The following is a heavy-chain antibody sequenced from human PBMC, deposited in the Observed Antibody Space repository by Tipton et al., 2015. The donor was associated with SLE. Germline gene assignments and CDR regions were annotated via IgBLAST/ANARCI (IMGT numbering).Heavy chain of an antibody. CDR2: IYHSGST. D-gene: IGHD4-17*01. CDR1: GGSISSRSYD. CDR3: ARAIGYGDHYWYFDL. V-gene: IGHV4-39*07. Sequence: TLSLTCTVSGGSISSRSYDWGWIRQPPGKGLEWIGSIYHSGSTYYNPSLKSRVTISVDTSKNQFSLKLSSVTAADTAVYYCARAIGYGDHYWYFDLWGRGTLVTVSS. J-gene: IGHJ2*01.